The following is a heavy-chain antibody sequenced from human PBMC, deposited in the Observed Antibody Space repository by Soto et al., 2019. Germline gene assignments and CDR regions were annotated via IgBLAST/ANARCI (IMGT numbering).Heavy chain of an antibody. CDR2: INEDGSEK. CDR1: GFTFSVYW. Sequence: EVQLVASGGGLVQPGGSLKLSCAASGFTFSVYWMTWVRQAPGKGLEWVANINEDGSEKYYGDCVKGRFTISRDNAKKSLYLQMNSLRAEDTAVYYCVRDPRVVRFDNWGQGTLVTVSS. CDR3: VRDPRVVRFDN. D-gene: IGHD3-10*01. J-gene: IGHJ4*02. V-gene: IGHV3-7*01.